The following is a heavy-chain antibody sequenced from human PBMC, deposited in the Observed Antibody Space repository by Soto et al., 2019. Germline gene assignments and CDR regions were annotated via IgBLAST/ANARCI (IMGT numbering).Heavy chain of an antibody. J-gene: IGHJ4*02. CDR1: GSSLSTRGVG. Sequence: SGSPLVNPTQTLTLTCTFSGSSLSTRGVGVGWNRQPPGKALEWLALIYWNDDKRYSQSLKRRRTITKDTSKNQVVLTMTNMYPVYTATYYCAHRLSGGYSSSWGQGTLVTVSS. V-gene: IGHV2-5*01. CDR3: AHRLSGGYSSS. D-gene: IGHD6-13*01. CDR2: IYWNDDK.